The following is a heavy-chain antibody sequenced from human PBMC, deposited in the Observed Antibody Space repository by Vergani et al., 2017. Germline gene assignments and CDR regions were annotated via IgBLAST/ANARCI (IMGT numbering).Heavy chain of an antibody. Sequence: QLQLQESGPGLVKPSETLSLTCTVSGGSISSSSYYWGWIRQPPGKGLEWIGSIYYSGSTYYNPSLKSRVTISVDTSKNQFSLKLSSVTAADTAVHYCASYIGRLPTYYFDYWGQGTLVTVSS. J-gene: IGHJ4*02. CDR1: GGSISSSSYY. D-gene: IGHD6-25*01. CDR2: IYYSGST. CDR3: ASYIGRLPTYYFDY. V-gene: IGHV4-39*01.